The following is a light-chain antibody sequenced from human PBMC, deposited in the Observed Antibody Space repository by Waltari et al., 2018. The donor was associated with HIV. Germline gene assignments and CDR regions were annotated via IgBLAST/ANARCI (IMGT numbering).Light chain of an antibody. Sequence: QSALTQPPSASGSPGQSVTISCTGTGNDVVGYNYVSWYQLHPGKAPKLLIYDVTKRPSGVPDRFSGSKSGNTASLTVSGLQGDDEADYYCSSYAGSAVVFGGGTKLTVL. CDR3: SSYAGSAVV. V-gene: IGLV2-8*01. CDR2: DVT. J-gene: IGLJ2*01. CDR1: GNDVVGYNY.